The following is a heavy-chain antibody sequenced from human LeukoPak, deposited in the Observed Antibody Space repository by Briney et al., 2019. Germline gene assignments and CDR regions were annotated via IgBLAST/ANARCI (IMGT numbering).Heavy chain of an antibody. D-gene: IGHD3-22*01. CDR3: AKEYYDSSGCYWRWGGFVDY. CDR1: GFTFSNYA. J-gene: IGHJ4*02. Sequence: GGSLRLSCAASGFTFSNYAMSWVRQAPGKGLEWVSAISGSGGGTHYADSVKGRFTISRDNSKNTMSLQMNSLTAEDTAVYYCAKEYYDSSGCYWRWGGFVDYWGQGTLVTVSS. V-gene: IGHV3-23*01. CDR2: ISGSGGGT.